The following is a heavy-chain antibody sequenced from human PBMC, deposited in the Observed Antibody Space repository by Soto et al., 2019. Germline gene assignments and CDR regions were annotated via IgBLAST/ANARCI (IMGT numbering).Heavy chain of an antibody. V-gene: IGHV3-30*18. Sequence: GGSLRLSCAASGFTFSSYGMHWVRQAPGKGLEWVAVISYDGSNKYYADSVKGRFTISRDNSKNTLYLQMNSLRAEDTAVYYCAKVDDFWSGYFQGDYYYYGMDVWGQGTTVTVSS. D-gene: IGHD3-3*01. CDR2: ISYDGSNK. J-gene: IGHJ6*02. CDR3: AKVDDFWSGYFQGDYYYYGMDV. CDR1: GFTFSSYG.